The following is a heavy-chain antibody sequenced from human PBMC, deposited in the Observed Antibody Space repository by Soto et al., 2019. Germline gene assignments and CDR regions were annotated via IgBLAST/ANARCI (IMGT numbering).Heavy chain of an antibody. CDR2: INPNSGGT. CDR3: ARDRRSSHWFDP. CDR1: GYTFTGYY. D-gene: IGHD2-15*01. Sequence: ASVKVSCKASGYTFTGYYMHWVRQAPGQGLEWMGWINPNSGGTNYAQKFQGRVTMTRDTSISTAYMELSRPRSDDTAVYYCARDRRSSHWFDPWGQGTLVTVSS. J-gene: IGHJ5*02. V-gene: IGHV1-2*02.